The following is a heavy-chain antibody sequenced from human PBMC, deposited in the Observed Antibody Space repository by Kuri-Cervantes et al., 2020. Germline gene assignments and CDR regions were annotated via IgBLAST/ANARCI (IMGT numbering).Heavy chain of an antibody. CDR3: ARDVPPGACTGGYCYLSY. CDR2: ISGSGGST. D-gene: IGHD2-15*01. J-gene: IGHJ4*01. Sequence: GESLKISCAASGFTFSSYAMGWVRQAPGKGLEWVSAISGSGGSTYYADSVRGRFTISRDNSKNTLYLQMNSLRAEDTAVYYCARDVPPGACTGGYCYLSYWGHGTLVTVSS. V-gene: IGHV3-23*01. CDR1: GFTFSSYA.